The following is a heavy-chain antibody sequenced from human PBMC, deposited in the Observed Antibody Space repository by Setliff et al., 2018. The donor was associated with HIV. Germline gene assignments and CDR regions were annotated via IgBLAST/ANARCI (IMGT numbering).Heavy chain of an antibody. CDR1: GDSISGGRHY. D-gene: IGHD5-18*01. Sequence: SETLSLTCIVSGDSISGGRHYLSWIRQTAGKGLEWIGRIYPNGNTTFNPSLKRRLTISLDTSKNQFSLKLSSVTAADTAVYYCARGTGSYGSDYWGQGTLVTVSS. V-gene: IGHV4-61*02. CDR2: IYPNGNT. J-gene: IGHJ4*02. CDR3: ARGTGSYGSDY.